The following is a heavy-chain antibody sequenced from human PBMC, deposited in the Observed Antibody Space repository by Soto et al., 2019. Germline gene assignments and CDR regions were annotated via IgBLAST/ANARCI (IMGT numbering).Heavy chain of an antibody. CDR2: IYYSGST. CDR3: ARDGDFWSGQYYYYYMDV. Sequence: PSETLSLTCTFSGGSISSYYWSWIRQPPGKGLEWIGYIYYSGSTNYNPSLKSRVTISVDTSKNQFSLKLSSVTAADTAVYYCARDGDFWSGQYYYYYMDVWGKGTTVTVSS. CDR1: GGSISSYY. D-gene: IGHD3-3*01. J-gene: IGHJ6*03. V-gene: IGHV4-59*01.